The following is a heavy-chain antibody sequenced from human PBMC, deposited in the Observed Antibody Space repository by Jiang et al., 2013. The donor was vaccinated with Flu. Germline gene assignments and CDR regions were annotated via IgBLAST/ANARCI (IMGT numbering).Heavy chain of an antibody. Sequence: EVKKPGASVKVSCKASGYTFTSYAMHWVRQAPGQRLEWMGWINAGNGNTKYSQKFQGRVTITRDTSASTAYMELSSLRSEDTAVYYCARDRVAAAPSGDIDYWGQGTLVTVSS. V-gene: IGHV1-3*01. J-gene: IGHJ4*02. CDR2: INAGNGNT. CDR3: ARDRVAAAPSGDIDY. CDR1: GYTFTSYA. D-gene: IGHD6-13*01.